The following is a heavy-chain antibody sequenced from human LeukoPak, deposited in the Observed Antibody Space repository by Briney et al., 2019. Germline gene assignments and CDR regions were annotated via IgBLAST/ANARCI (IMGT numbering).Heavy chain of an antibody. CDR1: GFTFSSYA. V-gene: IGHV1-2*02. CDR2: INPNSGGT. D-gene: IGHD3-22*01. CDR3: ARAKATMIVVVNSY. Sequence: SGGSLRLSCAASGFTFSSYAMHWVRQAPGQGLEWMGWINPNSGGTNYAQKFQGRVTMTRDTSISTAYMELSRLRSDDTAVYYCARAKATMIVVVNSYWGQGTLVTVSS. J-gene: IGHJ4*02.